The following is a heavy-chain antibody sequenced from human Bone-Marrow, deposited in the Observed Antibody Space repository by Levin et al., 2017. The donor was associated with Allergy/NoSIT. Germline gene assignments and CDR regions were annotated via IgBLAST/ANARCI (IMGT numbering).Heavy chain of an antibody. D-gene: IGHD2-15*01. CDR3: ATYCSGGSCYVH. J-gene: IGHJ4*02. CDR1: GYTFTSYD. Sequence: ASVKVSCKASGYTFTSYDINWVRQAPGQGPEWMGWINPNSGNTGYAQKFQGRVTMARDTSISTAYMEVRSLGSEDTAVYYCATYCSGGSCYVHWGQGTPVTVSS. CDR2: INPNSGNT. V-gene: IGHV1-8*01.